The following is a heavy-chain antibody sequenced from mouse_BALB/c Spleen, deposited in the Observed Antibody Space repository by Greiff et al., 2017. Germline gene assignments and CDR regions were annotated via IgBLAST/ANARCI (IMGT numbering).Heavy chain of an antibody. Sequence: LVESGPELVRPGVSVKISCKGSGYTFTDYAMHWVKQSHAKSLEWIGVISTYYGNTNYNQKFKGKATMTVDKSSSTAYMELARLTSEDSAIYYCARSTMIPCFDYWGQGTTLTVSS. CDR2: ISTYYGNT. CDR3: ARSTMIPCFDY. J-gene: IGHJ2*01. D-gene: IGHD2-4*01. V-gene: IGHV1-67*01. CDR1: GYTFTDYA.